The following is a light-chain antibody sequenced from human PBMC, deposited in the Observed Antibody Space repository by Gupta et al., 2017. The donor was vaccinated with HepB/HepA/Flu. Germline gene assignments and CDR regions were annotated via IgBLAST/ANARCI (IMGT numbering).Light chain of an antibody. CDR1: SSNTGSNH. J-gene: IGLJ1*01. CDR3: AAMDDSLGCYV. V-gene: IGLV1-47*01. CDR2: RNN. Sequence: QSVLTQPPTASGTPGQRVSISCSGSSSNTGSNHVYWYQHPPGTAPKLLIYRNNDRASEVPDRFSGSNSVASVTLAISGLHAEDEADYYCAAMDDSLGCYVFGTGTKVTVL.